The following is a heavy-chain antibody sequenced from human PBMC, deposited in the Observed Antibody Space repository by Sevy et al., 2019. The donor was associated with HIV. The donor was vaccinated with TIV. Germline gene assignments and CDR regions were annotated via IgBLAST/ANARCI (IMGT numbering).Heavy chain of an antibody. CDR3: ARIQGVVNYYIQYGLDV. CDR1: GGSLSGYY. D-gene: IGHD3-22*01. CDR2: VHHTGST. J-gene: IGHJ6*02. V-gene: IGHV4-34*01. Sequence: SETLSLTCSVSGGSLSGYYWSWIRQSPGNKLEWIGEVHHTGSTNYNPSLKSRVTMSVDTSKNQFFLTLNSVTAADTAISYCARIQGVVNYYIQYGLDVWGQGTTVTVSS.